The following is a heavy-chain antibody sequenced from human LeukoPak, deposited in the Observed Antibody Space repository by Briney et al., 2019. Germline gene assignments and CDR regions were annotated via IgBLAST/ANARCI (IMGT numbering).Heavy chain of an antibody. V-gene: IGHV3-48*03. CDR1: GFTFNTYE. Sequence: GGSLRLSCAASGFTFNTYEMNWVRQAPGKGLEWVSYISSSGSTIYYADSVKGRFTISRDNAKNSLYLQMNSLRAEDTAVYYCARDRWATTGAFDIWGQGTMVTVSS. CDR2: ISSSGSTI. J-gene: IGHJ3*02. D-gene: IGHD1-1*01. CDR3: ARDRWATTGAFDI.